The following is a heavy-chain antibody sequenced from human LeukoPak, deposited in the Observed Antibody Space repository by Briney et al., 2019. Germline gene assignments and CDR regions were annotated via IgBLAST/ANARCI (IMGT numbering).Heavy chain of an antibody. CDR1: GGSISSYY. Sequence: SETLSLTCTVSGGSISSYYWNWIRQSPGKGMEWIGYIYYSGSTNYSPSLKSRVTISVDTSKNQFSLKLSSVTAADTAVYYCARERTHYDFWSGYRADNWFDPWGQGTLVTVSS. V-gene: IGHV4-59*12. CDR2: IYYSGST. D-gene: IGHD3-3*01. CDR3: ARERTHYDFWSGYRADNWFDP. J-gene: IGHJ5*02.